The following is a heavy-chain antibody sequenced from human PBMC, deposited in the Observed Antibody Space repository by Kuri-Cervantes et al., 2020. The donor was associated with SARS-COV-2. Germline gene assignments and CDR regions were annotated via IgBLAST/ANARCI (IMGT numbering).Heavy chain of an antibody. V-gene: IGHV3-23*01. D-gene: IGHD7-27*01. CDR2: ISGSGGST. CDR3: AKLIWGSYYYYMDV. Sequence: GESLKISCAASGFIFFSYSMNWVRQAPGKGLEWVSAISGSGGSTYYADSVKGRFTISRDNSKNTLYLQMNSLRAEDTAVYYCAKLIWGSYYYYMDVWGKGTTVTVSS. J-gene: IGHJ6*03. CDR1: GFIFFSYS.